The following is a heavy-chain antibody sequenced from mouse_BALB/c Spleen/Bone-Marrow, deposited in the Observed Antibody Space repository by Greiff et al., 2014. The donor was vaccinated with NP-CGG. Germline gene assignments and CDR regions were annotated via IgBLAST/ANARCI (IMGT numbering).Heavy chain of an antibody. D-gene: IGHD2-4*01. CDR1: DYTFTTYW. CDR3: ARGLRDWYFDV. Sequence: QVQLQQSGPELATPGASVKMSCKASDYTFTTYWMHWIKQRPGQGLEWIGSINPNTDYTDYNQKFKDKATLTADKSSITAYMQLSSLTSEDSAVYYCARGLRDWYFDVWGAGTTVTVSS. CDR2: INPNTDYT. J-gene: IGHJ1*01. V-gene: IGHV1-4*01.